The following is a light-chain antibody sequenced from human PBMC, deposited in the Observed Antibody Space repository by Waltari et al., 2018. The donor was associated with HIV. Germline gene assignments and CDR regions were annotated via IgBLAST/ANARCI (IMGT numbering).Light chain of an antibody. CDR2: KDS. CDR3: QSADSSGTVL. CDR1: ELPKQY. Sequence: YELTQAPSVSVSPGQTARITCSGDELPKQYAYWYQQKPGQAPMLVIYKDSERPSGIPERFSGSSSGTTVTLTISGVHAEDEANYYLQSADSSGTVLFGGGTKLTVL. V-gene: IGLV3-25*03. J-gene: IGLJ2*01.